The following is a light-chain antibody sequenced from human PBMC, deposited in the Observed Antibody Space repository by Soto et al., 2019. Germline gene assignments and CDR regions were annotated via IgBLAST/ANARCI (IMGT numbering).Light chain of an antibody. CDR1: QSVSSTY. CDR2: GAS. V-gene: IGKV3-15*01. J-gene: IGKJ1*01. CDR3: QQYNNWPKT. Sequence: VPAQSPATLSLSPGERATLSRRASQSVSSTYLIWYQHKPGQAPRLLIYGASTRATGIPARFSGSGSGTEFTLTISSLQSEDFAVYYCQQYNNWPKTFGQGTKVDIK.